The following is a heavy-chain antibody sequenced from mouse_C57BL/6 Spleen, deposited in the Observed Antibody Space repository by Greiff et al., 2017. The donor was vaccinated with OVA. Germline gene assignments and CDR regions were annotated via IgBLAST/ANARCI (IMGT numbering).Heavy chain of an antibody. V-gene: IGHV1-55*01. Sequence: QVQLKQPGAELVKPGASVKMSCTASGYTFTSDWITWVKQRPGQGLEWIGDIYPGSGSTNYTAKFKSKATLTVDTSSSTAYMQLSSLTSEDAAVYSCARPYGSSPFAYWGQGTLVTVSA. D-gene: IGHD1-1*01. CDR2: IYPGSGST. CDR3: ARPYGSSPFAY. CDR1: GYTFTSDW. J-gene: IGHJ3*01.